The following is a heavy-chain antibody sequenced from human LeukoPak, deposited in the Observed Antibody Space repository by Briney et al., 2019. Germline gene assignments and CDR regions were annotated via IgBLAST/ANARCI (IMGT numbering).Heavy chain of an antibody. CDR1: GGSFSGYY. D-gene: IGHD3-9*01. Sequence: SETLSLTCAVYGGSFSGYYWSWLRQPPGKGLEWIGEINHSGSTNYNPSLKSRVPISVDTSKNQFSLKLSSVTAADTAVYYCATSRVLRYFGWQPYYYYGMDVWGQGTTVTVSS. V-gene: IGHV4-34*01. CDR2: INHSGST. CDR3: ATSRVLRYFGWQPYYYYGMDV. J-gene: IGHJ6*02.